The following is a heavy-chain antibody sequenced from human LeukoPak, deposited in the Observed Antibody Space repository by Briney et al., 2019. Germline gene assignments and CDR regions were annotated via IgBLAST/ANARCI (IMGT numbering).Heavy chain of an antibody. CDR3: ARDNSVGDYAWWFDP. Sequence: ASVKVSCKASGYTFTNYYMHGVRQAPGQGVEWLGLITPSGGSTWYAQKFQGRVSMTRDMSTSTDYMELSSLRSEDTAVYYCARDNSVGDYAWWFDPWGQGTLVTVSS. D-gene: IGHD1-26*01. J-gene: IGHJ5*02. CDR1: GYTFTNYY. V-gene: IGHV1-46*01. CDR2: ITPSGGST.